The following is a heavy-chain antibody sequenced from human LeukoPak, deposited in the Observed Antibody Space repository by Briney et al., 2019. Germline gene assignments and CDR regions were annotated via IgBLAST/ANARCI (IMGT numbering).Heavy chain of an antibody. J-gene: IGHJ4*02. CDR1: GGSISSGSYY. CDR3: ARGRMITFGGVSPGFDY. Sequence: PSETLSLTCTVSGGSISSGSYYWSWIRQPAGKGLEWIGRIYTSGSTNYNPSLKSRVTISVDTSKNQFSLKLSSVTAADTAVYYCARGRMITFGGVSPGFDYWGQGTLVTVSS. CDR2: IYTSGST. D-gene: IGHD3-16*01. V-gene: IGHV4-61*02.